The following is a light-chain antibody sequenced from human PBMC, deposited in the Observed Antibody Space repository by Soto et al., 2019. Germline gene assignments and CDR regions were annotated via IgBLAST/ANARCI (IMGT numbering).Light chain of an antibody. Sequence: EFVLRQSPATLSLSPGERATLSCMASQSVSSYLAWYQQKPGQAPRLLIYDASNRATGIPARFSGSGSGTDFTLTISSLEPEDFAVYYCQQRSNWPGTFGPGTKVDIK. CDR1: QSVSSY. V-gene: IGKV3-11*01. CDR3: QQRSNWPGT. CDR2: DAS. J-gene: IGKJ3*01.